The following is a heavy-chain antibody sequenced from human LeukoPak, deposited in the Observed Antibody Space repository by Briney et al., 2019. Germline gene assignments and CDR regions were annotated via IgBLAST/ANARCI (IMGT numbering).Heavy chain of an antibody. V-gene: IGHV1-69*13. CDR1: GGTFISYA. Sequence: SVKVSCKASGGTFISYAISWVRQAPGQGLEWMGGIIPIFGTANYAQKFQGRVTITADESTSTAYMELSSLRSQDTAVYYCASNGDYLDLFDYWGQGTLVTVSS. J-gene: IGHJ4*02. CDR2: IIPIFGTA. CDR3: ASNGDYLDLFDY. D-gene: IGHD4-17*01.